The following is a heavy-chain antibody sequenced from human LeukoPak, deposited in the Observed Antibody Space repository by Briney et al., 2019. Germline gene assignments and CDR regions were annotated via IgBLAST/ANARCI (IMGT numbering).Heavy chain of an antibody. CDR1: GFTFSSYA. CDR2: ISGSGGST. J-gene: IGHJ4*02. D-gene: IGHD1-26*01. CDR3: AKDTSEWELSPIDY. V-gene: IGHV3-23*01. Sequence: KPGGSLRLSCAASGFTFSSYAMSWVRQAPGKGLEWVSAISGSGGSTYYADSVKGRFTISRDNSKNTLYLQMNSLRAEDTAVYYCAKDTSEWELSPIDYWGQGTLVTVSS.